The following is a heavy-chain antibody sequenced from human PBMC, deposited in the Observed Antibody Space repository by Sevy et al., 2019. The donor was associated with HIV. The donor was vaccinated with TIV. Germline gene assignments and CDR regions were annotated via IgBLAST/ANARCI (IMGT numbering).Heavy chain of an antibody. CDR2: IKSEIDGGTT. D-gene: IGHD3-10*01. CDR1: GFNFSSYG. CDR3: TRGIWFGEFSAYYFDS. Sequence: GGSLRLSCAASGFNFSSYGMHWVRQAPGKGLEWVGRIKSEIDGGTTDYAAPVKGRFTISRDDSKNTLFLQMNSLKTEDTAVYYCTRGIWFGEFSAYYFDSWGQGTLVTVSS. J-gene: IGHJ4*02. V-gene: IGHV3-15*01.